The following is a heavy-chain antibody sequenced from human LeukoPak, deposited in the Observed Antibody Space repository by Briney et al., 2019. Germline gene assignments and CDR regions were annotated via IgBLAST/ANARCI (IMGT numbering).Heavy chain of an antibody. J-gene: IGHJ5*02. CDR2: ISGSGGST. Sequence: PGGYLRRYCAASGFTFSSYAMSWVRQAPGKGLEWGSAISGSGGSTYYAGSMKGRFTISRDDSKNTLYLQINSLRAEDTAVYYCAKEGDYYGTHNWFDPWGQGTLVTVSS. V-gene: IGHV3-23*01. D-gene: IGHD3-10*01. CDR1: GFTFSSYA. CDR3: AKEGDYYGTHNWFDP.